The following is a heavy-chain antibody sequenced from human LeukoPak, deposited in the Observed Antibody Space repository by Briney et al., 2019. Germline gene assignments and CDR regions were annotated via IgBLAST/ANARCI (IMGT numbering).Heavy chain of an antibody. CDR3: ARCSRDSSGQPLEYYFDY. Sequence: GGSLRLSCAASGSTFSSYGMHWVRQAPGKGLEWVAVIWYDGSNKYYADSVRGRFTISRDNSKNTLYLQMNSLRAEDTAVYYCARCSRDSSGQPLEYYFDYWGQGTLVTVSS. D-gene: IGHD6-19*01. CDR2: IWYDGSNK. J-gene: IGHJ4*02. V-gene: IGHV3-33*01. CDR1: GSTFSSYG.